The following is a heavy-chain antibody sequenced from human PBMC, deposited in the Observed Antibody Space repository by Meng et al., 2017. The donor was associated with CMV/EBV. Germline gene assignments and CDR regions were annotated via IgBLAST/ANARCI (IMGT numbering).Heavy chain of an antibody. CDR3: ARDQGGAFDI. V-gene: IGHV3-74*01. CDR1: GFTFSSYW. D-gene: IGHD3-16*01. Sequence: GESLKISCAASGFTFSSYWMHWVRQVPGKGLVWVSHTNSDGSSTSYADSVKGRFTISRDNAKNTLYLKMNSLRAEDTAVYYCARDQGGAFDIWGQGTMVTVSS. J-gene: IGHJ3*02. CDR2: TNSDGSST.